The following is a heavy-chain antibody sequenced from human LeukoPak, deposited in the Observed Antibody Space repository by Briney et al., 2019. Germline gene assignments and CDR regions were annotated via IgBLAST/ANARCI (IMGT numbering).Heavy chain of an antibody. J-gene: IGHJ3*02. V-gene: IGHV4-61*08. CDR1: GGSISSGGYS. Sequence: PSQTLSLTCAVSGGSISSGGYSWSWIRQPPGKGLEWTGYIYYSGSTNYNPSLKSRVTISVDTPKNQFSLKLSSVTAADTAVYYCARDPVVTQAFDIWGQGTMVTVSS. D-gene: IGHD4-23*01. CDR3: ARDPVVTQAFDI. CDR2: IYYSGST.